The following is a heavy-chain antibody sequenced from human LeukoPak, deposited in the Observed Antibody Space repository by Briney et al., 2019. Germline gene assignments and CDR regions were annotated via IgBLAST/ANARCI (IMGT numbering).Heavy chain of an antibody. D-gene: IGHD2-8*01. CDR2: IIPIFGTA. J-gene: IGHJ4*02. CDR1: GGTFSSYA. CDR3: AREREGYCTKGVCYRALDY. V-gene: IGHV1-69*05. Sequence: GSSVKVSCKASGGTFSSYAISWVRQAPGQGLEWMGGIIPIFGTANYAQKFQGRVTITTDESTSTAYMELSSLRSEDTAVYYCAREREGYCTKGVCYRALDYWGQGTLVTVSS.